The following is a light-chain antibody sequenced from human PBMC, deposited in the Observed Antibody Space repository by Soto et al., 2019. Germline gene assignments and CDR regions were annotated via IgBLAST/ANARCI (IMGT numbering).Light chain of an antibody. V-gene: IGLV4-60*02. Sequence: QAVLTQSSSASASLGSSVKLTCTLSSGHSSYIIAWHQQQPGKAPRYLMELESSGSYNKGSGVPDRFSGSSSGADRFLTISNLQFDDEADYYCETWDSNTWVFGGGTQLTVL. CDR2: LESSGSY. J-gene: IGLJ7*01. CDR1: SGHSSYI. CDR3: ETWDSNTWV.